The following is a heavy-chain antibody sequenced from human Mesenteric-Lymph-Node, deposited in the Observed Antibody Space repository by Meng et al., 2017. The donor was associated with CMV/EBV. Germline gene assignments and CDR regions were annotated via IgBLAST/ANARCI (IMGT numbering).Heavy chain of an antibody. J-gene: IGHJ4*02. CDR3: ARDTGNWNPFDF. CDR1: GDSVSSDSAA. CDR2: TYYRSKWYN. D-gene: IGHD1-1*01. V-gene: IGHV6-1*01. Sequence: SQTLSLTCAISGDSVSSDSAAWNWISQSPSRGLECLGRTYYRSKWYNDYAVSVKSRITINPETSKNQFSLQLNSVTPEDTAVYYCARDTGNWNPFDFWGQGTLVTVSS.